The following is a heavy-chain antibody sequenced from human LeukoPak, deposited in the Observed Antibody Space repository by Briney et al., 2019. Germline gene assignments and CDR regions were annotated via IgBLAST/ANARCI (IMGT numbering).Heavy chain of an antibody. CDR1: GGSIGNNNYY. CDR2: IYYSGNT. CDR3: ARDLYSSRTNDAFVI. J-gene: IGHJ3*02. Sequence: SETLSLTCTVSGGSIGNNNYYWGWIRQPPGKGLEWIGSIYYSGNTYYNPSLESRVTISVDTSKNQFSLKLSSVTAADTAVYYCARDLYSSRTNDAFVIWGQGTMVTVSS. V-gene: IGHV4-39*07. D-gene: IGHD6-19*01.